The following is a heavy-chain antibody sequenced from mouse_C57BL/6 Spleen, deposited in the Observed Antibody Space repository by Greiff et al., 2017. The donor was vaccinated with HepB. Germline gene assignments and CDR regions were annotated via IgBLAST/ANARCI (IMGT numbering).Heavy chain of an antibody. Sequence: VQLQQSGPVLVKPGASVKMSCKASGYTFTDYYMNWVKQSHGKSLEWIGVINPYNGGTSYNQKFKGKATLTVDKSSSTAYMELNSLTSEDSAVYYCARFDGLRRPHYYAMDYWGQGTSVTVSS. D-gene: IGHD2-2*01. CDR2: INPYNGGT. CDR3: ARFDGLRRPHYYAMDY. CDR1: GYTFTDYY. V-gene: IGHV1-19*01. J-gene: IGHJ4*01.